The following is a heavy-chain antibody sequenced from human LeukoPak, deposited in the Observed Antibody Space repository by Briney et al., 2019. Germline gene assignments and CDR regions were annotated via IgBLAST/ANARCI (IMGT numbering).Heavy chain of an antibody. CDR1: GDTFSRYA. CDR2: IIPIFGTT. D-gene: IGHD5-24*01. V-gene: IGHV1-69*06. Sequence: SVKVSCKASGDTFSRYAFNWVRQAPGQGLEWMARIIPIFGTTNYPHNVQGRVTISADKSTNTVFLELTSLRSEDTAVYYCAILPRGDGLDAYNAWGQGTLVTVSS. J-gene: IGHJ5*02. CDR3: AILPRGDGLDAYNA.